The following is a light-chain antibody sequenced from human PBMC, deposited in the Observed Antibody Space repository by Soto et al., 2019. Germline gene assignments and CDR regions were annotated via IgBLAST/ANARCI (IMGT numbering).Light chain of an antibody. CDR2: AAS. CDR3: QKYNSAPLT. V-gene: IGKV1-27*01. CDR1: QDISVY. Sequence: DIQMTQSPSSLSASLGDRVTITCRASQDISVYLAWFQQKPGKVPKLLIYAASTLQSGVPSQFSGSGSGTDFTLTISSLQPEDVATYYCQKYNSAPLTFGGGTKVEIK. J-gene: IGKJ4*01.